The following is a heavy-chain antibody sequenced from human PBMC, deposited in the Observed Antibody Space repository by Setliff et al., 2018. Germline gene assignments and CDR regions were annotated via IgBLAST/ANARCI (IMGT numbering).Heavy chain of an antibody. CDR2: IIPIFGTA. CDR1: GGTFSSYA. CDR3: ARERARDSSGFYRSFDY. J-gene: IGHJ4*02. V-gene: IGHV1-69*13. D-gene: IGHD3-22*01. Sequence: SVKVSCKASGGTFSSYAISWVRQAPGQGLEWMGGIIPIFGTANYAQKFQGRVTITADESTSTAYMELSSLRSEDTAVYYCARERARDSSGFYRSFDYWGQGTLVTVSS.